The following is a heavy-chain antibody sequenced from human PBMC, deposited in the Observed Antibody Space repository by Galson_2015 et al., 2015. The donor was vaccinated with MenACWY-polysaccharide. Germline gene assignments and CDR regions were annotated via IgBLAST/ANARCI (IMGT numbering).Heavy chain of an antibody. D-gene: IGHD5-12*01. Sequence: SLRLSCAASGFAFSTYWMHRVRQAPGKGLVWVSRIKSDGSSTNYADSVKGRFTISRDNAKNTLYLQMNSLRAEDTALYYCARGYSAYDWGQGTLVTVSA. CDR1: GFAFSTYW. J-gene: IGHJ4*02. CDR3: ARGYSAYD. CDR2: IKSDGSST. V-gene: IGHV3-74*01.